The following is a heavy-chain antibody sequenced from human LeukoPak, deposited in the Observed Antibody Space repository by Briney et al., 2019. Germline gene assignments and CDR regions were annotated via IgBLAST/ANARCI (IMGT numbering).Heavy chain of an antibody. J-gene: IGHJ4*02. CDR3: ARDRYYVPDY. Sequence: QPGGSLRLSCAASGFTFSSTRMHWFRQGAGKGLVWVSRITSDGRTTIYADSVKGRFTISRDNAKNTLYLQMNSLRAEDTAVYYCARDRYYVPDYWGQGTLVTVSS. CDR1: GFTFSSTR. V-gene: IGHV3-74*01. D-gene: IGHD3-10*02. CDR2: ITSDGRTT.